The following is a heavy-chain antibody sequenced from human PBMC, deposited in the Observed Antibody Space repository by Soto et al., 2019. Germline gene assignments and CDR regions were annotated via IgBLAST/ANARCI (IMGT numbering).Heavy chain of an antibody. V-gene: IGHV5-51*01. J-gene: IGHJ5*01. CDR3: ARFGGSSHLLNWFDS. CDR2: IYPGDSDT. CDR1: GYRFTNYW. D-gene: IGHD6-6*01. Sequence: PGECLKISCKGSGYRFTNYWIGWVRQMPGKGLEWMGIIYPGDSDTRYSPSFQGQVTISADKSINTAYLQWSSLKASDTAMYYCARFGGSSHLLNWFDSWGQGTPVTVSS.